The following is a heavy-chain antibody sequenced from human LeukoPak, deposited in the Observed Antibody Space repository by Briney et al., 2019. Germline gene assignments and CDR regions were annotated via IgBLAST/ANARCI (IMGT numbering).Heavy chain of an antibody. CDR3: ARGVGLTQGGAFDF. D-gene: IGHD3-16*01. V-gene: IGHV4-38-2*02. J-gene: IGHJ4*02. Sequence: SETLSLTCTVSGYSINSGFYWGWIRQPPGKGLEWIGSIYHSGSTHYKSSLKSRVTISVDTSKNQLSLKLTSVTAADTAVYYCARGVGLTQGGAFDFWGQGTLVTVSS. CDR2: IYHSGST. CDR1: GYSINSGFY.